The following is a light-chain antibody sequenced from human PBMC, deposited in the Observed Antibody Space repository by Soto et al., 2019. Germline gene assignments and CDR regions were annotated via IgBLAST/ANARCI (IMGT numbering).Light chain of an antibody. V-gene: IGKV3-11*01. J-gene: IGKJ3*01. CDR1: QSISNS. CDR3: QQRGNWPLT. CDR2: DAS. Sequence: PGERATLSCRASQSISNSLAWYQQKPGRAPRLLIYDASNRGTNIPARFSGGGSGTDFTLTISSLEPEDFAVYYCQQRGNWPLTFGPGTKVDIK.